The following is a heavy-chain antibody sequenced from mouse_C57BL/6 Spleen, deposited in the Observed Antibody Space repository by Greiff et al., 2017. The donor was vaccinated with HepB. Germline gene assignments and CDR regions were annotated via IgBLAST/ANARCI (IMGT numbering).Heavy chain of an antibody. Sequence: EVMLVESGGGLVKPGGSLKLSCAASGFTFSSYAMSWVRQTPEKRLEWVATISDGGSYTYYPDNVKGRFTISRDNAKNNLYLQMSHLKSEDTAMYYCARDRDTTVVAPFDYWGQGTTLTVSS. CDR1: GFTFSSYA. J-gene: IGHJ2*01. D-gene: IGHD1-1*01. CDR2: ISDGGSYT. CDR3: ARDRDTTVVAPFDY. V-gene: IGHV5-4*01.